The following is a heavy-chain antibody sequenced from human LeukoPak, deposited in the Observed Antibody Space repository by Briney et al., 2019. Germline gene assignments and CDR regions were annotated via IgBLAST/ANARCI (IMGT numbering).Heavy chain of an antibody. D-gene: IGHD2-2*01. CDR1: GYNFSIYW. Sequence: GESLKISCQVSGYNFSIYWIAWVRQMPGKGLESMGIIYPGDSDARYSPSFEGQVLISVDKSLTTAYLQWSSLKASDTAMYYCASSRSSLNWFDPWGQGTLVTVSS. CDR2: IYPGDSDA. CDR3: ASSRSSLNWFDP. J-gene: IGHJ5*02. V-gene: IGHV5-51*01.